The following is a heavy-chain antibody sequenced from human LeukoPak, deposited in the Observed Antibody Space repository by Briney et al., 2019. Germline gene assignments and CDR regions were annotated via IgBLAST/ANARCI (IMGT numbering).Heavy chain of an antibody. V-gene: IGHV4-31*03. J-gene: IGHJ6*02. CDR2: IYYSGST. Sequence: RPSETLSLTCTVSGGSISSGGYYWSWIRQHPGKGLEWIGYIYYSGSTYYNPSLKSRVTISVDTSKNQFSLKLSSVTAADTAVYYCARGILSGWYFGYYGMDVWGQGTTVTVSS. CDR3: ARGILSGWYFGYYGMDV. D-gene: IGHD6-19*01. CDR1: GGSISSGGYY.